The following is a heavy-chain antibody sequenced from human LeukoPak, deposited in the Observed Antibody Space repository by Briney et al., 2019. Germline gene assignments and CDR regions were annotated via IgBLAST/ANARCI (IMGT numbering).Heavy chain of an antibody. J-gene: IGHJ4*02. CDR3: AKDSDY. CDR1: GFTFSSYG. CDR2: IRYDGSNK. Sequence: GGSLRLSCGALGFTFSSYGMHWVRQAPGKGLEWVAFIRYDGSNKYYADSVKGRFTISRDNSKNTLYLQMNSLRAEDTAVYYCAKDSDYWGQGTLVTVSS. V-gene: IGHV3-30*02.